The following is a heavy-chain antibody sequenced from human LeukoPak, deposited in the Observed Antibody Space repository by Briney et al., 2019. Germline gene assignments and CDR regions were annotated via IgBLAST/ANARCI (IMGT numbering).Heavy chain of an antibody. CDR2: ISWDGGST. Sequence: PGGSLGLSCAASGFTFDDYAMHWVRQAPGKGLEWVSLISWDGGSTYYADSVKGRFTISRDNSKNSLYLQMNSLRAEDTALFYCAKGNFGVVDYWGQGTLVTVSS. D-gene: IGHD3-3*01. CDR1: GFTFDDYA. CDR3: AKGNFGVVDY. V-gene: IGHV3-43D*03. J-gene: IGHJ4*02.